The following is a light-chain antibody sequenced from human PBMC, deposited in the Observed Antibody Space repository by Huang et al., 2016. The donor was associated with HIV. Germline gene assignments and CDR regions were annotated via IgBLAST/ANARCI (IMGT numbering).Light chain of an antibody. CDR3: QQTSSVPLT. V-gene: IGKV1-39*01. Sequence: DIQMTQSPSSLSASVGDRISITCRASQTISTFLNWYQQKPGKAPKLLIYAASNLQSGVSSRFSGTGSGTLFTLTFTGLLPDDFATYFCQQTSSVPLTFGGGTKVEMK. J-gene: IGKJ4*01. CDR2: AAS. CDR1: QTISTF.